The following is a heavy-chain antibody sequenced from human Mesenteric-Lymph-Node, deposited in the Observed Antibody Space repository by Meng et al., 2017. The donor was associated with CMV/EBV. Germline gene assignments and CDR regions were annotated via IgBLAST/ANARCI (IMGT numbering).Heavy chain of an antibody. D-gene: IGHD2-15*01. CDR3: ASGMVAGSRFDP. CDR2: IHHSASS. Sequence: CSVSGGSISSGRHYWTWIRQPPGKGLEWIGYIHHSASSTYNTSLKSRVTISVDTSKNQFSLKLSSVTAADTAVYYCASGMVAGSRFDPWGQGTLVTVSS. V-gene: IGHV4-61*01. CDR1: GGSISSGRHY. J-gene: IGHJ5*02.